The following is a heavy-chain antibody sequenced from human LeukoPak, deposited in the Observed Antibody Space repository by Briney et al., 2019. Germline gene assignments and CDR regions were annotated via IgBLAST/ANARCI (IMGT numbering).Heavy chain of an antibody. CDR3: ARRVTSNWFDP. J-gene: IGHJ5*02. V-gene: IGHV4-59*08. Sequence: SETLSLTCTVSGGSISSYYWSWIRQPPWKGLEWIGYMYYSGSTNYNPSLKSRVNISVDTSKNQFSLKLSSVTAADTAVYYCARRVTSNWFDPWGQGTLVTVSS. CDR2: MYYSGST. CDR1: GGSISSYY. D-gene: IGHD2-21*02.